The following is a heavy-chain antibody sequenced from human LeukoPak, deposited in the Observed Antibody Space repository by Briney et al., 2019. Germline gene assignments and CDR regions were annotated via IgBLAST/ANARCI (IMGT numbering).Heavy chain of an antibody. V-gene: IGHV3-53*05. J-gene: IGHJ3*02. D-gene: IGHD3-22*01. CDR1: GFTVSSNY. CDR3: ARGLGDTYYYDSSAVSDAFDI. Sequence: GGSLRLSCAASGFTVSSNYMSWVRQAPGKGLEWVSVIYSGGSTYYADSVKGRFTISRDNSKNTLYLQMNSLRAEDTAVYYCARGLGDTYYYDSSAVSDAFDIWGQGTMVTVSS. CDR2: IYSGGST.